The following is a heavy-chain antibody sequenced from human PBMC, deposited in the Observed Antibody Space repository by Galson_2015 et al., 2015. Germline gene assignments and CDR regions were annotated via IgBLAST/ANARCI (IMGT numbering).Heavy chain of an antibody. CDR3: AKDLPMARKRNGYYYYGMDV. J-gene: IGHJ6*02. CDR2: ISYDGSNK. D-gene: IGHD1-1*01. Sequence: SLRLSCAASGFTFSSYGMHWVRQAPGKGLEWVAVISYDGSNKYYADSVKGRFTIPRDNSKNTLYLQMNSLRAEDTAVYYCAKDLPMARKRNGYYYYGMDVWGQGTTVTVSS. CDR1: GFTFSSYG. V-gene: IGHV3-30*18.